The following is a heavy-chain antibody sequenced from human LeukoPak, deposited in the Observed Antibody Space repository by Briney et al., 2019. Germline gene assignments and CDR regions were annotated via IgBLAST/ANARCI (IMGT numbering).Heavy chain of an antibody. CDR2: IYPGDSDT. D-gene: IGHD2-21*02. CDR1: GYSFTSYW. J-gene: IGHJ4*02. V-gene: IGHV5-51*01. Sequence: GESLKISCKGSGYSFTSYWIGWVRQMPGKGLEWMGIIYPGDSDTRYSPSFQGQVTISADKSISTAYLQWSSPKASDTAMYYCARPYCGGDCYSGYFDYWGQGTLVTVSS. CDR3: ARPYCGGDCYSGYFDY.